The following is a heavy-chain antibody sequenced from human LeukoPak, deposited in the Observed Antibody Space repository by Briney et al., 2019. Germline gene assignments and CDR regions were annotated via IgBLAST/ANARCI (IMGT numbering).Heavy chain of an antibody. CDR2: ISYDGSNE. J-gene: IGHJ4*02. V-gene: IGHV3-30*03. CDR1: GFTFSNYG. Sequence: GRSLRLSCAASGFTFSNYGMHWVRQAPGKGQEWVAVISYDGSNEYYADSVKGRFAISRDTSKNTLYLQMNGLRAEDTALYYCARKFLTGRLIDYWGQGTLVTVSS. D-gene: IGHD7-27*01. CDR3: ARKFLTGRLIDY.